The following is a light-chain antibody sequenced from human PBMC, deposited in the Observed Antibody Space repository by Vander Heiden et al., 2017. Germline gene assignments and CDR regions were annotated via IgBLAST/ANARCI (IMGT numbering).Light chain of an antibody. CDR3: QQGTHWPYT. CDR1: QRLVYSDGITY. V-gene: IGKV2-30*01. CDR2: KVS. Sequence: EDVLTQSPLSLRVTIGQPDYISSRPSQRLVYSDGITYWNWFQQRPGQAPRRLIYKVSNRDSGVPDRFSGSGSGTDFTLKISRVEAEDVGIYYCQQGTHWPYTFGQGTKLEIK. J-gene: IGKJ2*01.